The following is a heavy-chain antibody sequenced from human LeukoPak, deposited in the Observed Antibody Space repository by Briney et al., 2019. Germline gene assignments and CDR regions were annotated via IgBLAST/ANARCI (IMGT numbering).Heavy chain of an antibody. J-gene: IGHJ4*02. CDR2: IWYDGSTE. CDR1: GFTFSNYG. CDR3: ARVVAIAASGPFDY. D-gene: IGHD6-13*01. V-gene: IGHV3-33*01. Sequence: GRSLRLSCAASGFTFSNYGMHWVRQAPGRGLEWVAVIWYDGSTEYYLESVTGRFTISRDNSKNTLYLQMNSLRAEDTGVYYCARVVAIAASGPFDYWGQGTLVTVSS.